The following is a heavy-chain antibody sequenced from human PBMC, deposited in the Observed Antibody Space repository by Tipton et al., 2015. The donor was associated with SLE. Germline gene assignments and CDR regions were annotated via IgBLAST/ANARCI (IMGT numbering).Heavy chain of an antibody. CDR2: ISVYNGYT. V-gene: IGHV1-18*01. CDR1: GYTFIHKG. D-gene: IGHD2-15*01. CDR3: ARVVVGAFDY. J-gene: IGHJ4*02. Sequence: QLVQSGVEVKKPGASVKVSCKASGYTFIHKGISWVRRAPGQGLEFMGWISVYNGYTNYAQKFQGRVTLTTDTSTSTAYMELRSLRSDDTAVYYCARVVVGAFDYWGQGTLVTVSS.